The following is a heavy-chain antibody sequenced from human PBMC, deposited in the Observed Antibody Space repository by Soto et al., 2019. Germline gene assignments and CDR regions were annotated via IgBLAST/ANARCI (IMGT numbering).Heavy chain of an antibody. Sequence: GGPLRLYGAASVFTFSSYAMSWVRQAPGKGLEWVSAISGSGGSTYYADSVKGRFTISRDNSKNTLYLQMNSLRAEDTAVYYCAISQDRGGRTTFIDWGQGTQVTVSS. D-gene: IGHD3-16*01. J-gene: IGHJ4*02. V-gene: IGHV3-23*01. CDR3: AISQDRGGRTTFID. CDR1: VFTFSSYA. CDR2: ISGSGGST.